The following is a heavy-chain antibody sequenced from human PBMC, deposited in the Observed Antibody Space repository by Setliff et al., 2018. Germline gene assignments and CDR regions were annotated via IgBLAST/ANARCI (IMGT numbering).Heavy chain of an antibody. J-gene: IGHJ4*02. CDR3: ARAGNIAVAGKALDY. D-gene: IGHD6-19*01. V-gene: IGHV6-1*01. Sequence: SQTLSLTCVISGDSVSSNSAAWNWIRQSPSRGLEWLGRTYYRSKWYSDYAVSVKSRITINPDTSKNQFSLQLNSVTPEDTAVYYCARAGNIAVAGKALDYWGQGTLVTVSS. CDR2: TYYRSKWYS. CDR1: GDSVSSNSAA.